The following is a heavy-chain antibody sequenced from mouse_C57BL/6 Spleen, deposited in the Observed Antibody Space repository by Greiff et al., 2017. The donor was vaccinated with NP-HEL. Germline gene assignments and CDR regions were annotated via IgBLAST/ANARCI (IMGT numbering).Heavy chain of an antibody. J-gene: IGHJ1*03. CDR1: GYSITSGYY. CDR3: ARGGGYYDWYFDV. V-gene: IGHV3-6*01. CDR2: ISYDGSN. D-gene: IGHD2-3*01. Sequence: EVKLQESGPGLVKPSQSLSLTCSVTGYSITSGYYWNWIRQFPGNKLEWMGYISYDGSNNYNPSLKNRISITRDTSKNQFFLKLNSVTTEDTATYYCARGGGYYDWYFDVWGTGTTVTVSS.